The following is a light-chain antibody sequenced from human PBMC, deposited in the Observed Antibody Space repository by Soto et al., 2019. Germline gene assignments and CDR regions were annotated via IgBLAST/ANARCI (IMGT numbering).Light chain of an antibody. Sequence: EIVLTQSPGTLSLSPGERATLSCRSSQSVSSTQLAWYQQKPGQAPRLLIYGASSRATGIADRFSGSGSGTDFTLTISRLEPEAFAVYYCQQYGSSGVTFGPGTQVDIK. CDR3: QQYGSSGVT. V-gene: IGKV3-20*01. CDR2: GAS. J-gene: IGKJ3*01. CDR1: QSVSSTQ.